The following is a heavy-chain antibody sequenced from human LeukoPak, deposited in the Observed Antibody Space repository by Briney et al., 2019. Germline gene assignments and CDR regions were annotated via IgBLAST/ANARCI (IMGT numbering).Heavy chain of an antibody. CDR2: ISGSGGST. CDR1: GFTFSSYA. D-gene: IGHD5-18*01. V-gene: IGHV3-23*01. CDR3: VKGITAMVPFFDY. J-gene: IGHJ4*02. Sequence: GGSLRLSCAASGFTFSSYAMSWVRQAPGKGLEWVSAISGSGGSTYYADSVKGRFTISRDNPKNTLYLQMSSLRAEDTAVYYCVKGITAMVPFFDYWGQGTLVTVSS.